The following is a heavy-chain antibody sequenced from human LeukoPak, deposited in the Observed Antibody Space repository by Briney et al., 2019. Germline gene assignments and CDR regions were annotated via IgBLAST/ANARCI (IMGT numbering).Heavy chain of an antibody. CDR1: GFTFSSYG. J-gene: IGHJ4*02. V-gene: IGHV3-30*02. CDR2: VRYDGTSK. D-gene: IGHD3-10*01. CDR3: AKNSNYYGSGSYYPPLY. Sequence: PGGSLRLSCAASGFTFSSYGMHWVRQAPGKGLEWVAFVRYDGTSKYYADSVKGRSTISRDNSKNTLYLQMNSLRAADTAVYYCAKNSNYYGSGSYYPPLYWGQGTLVTVSS.